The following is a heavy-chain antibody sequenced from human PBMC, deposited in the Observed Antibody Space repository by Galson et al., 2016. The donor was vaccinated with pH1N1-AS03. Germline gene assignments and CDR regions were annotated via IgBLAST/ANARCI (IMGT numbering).Heavy chain of an antibody. CDR2: ISYSGDTE. CDR3: VRPSSGSFRY. V-gene: IGHV3-48*03. Sequence: SLRLSCAASGFPFSGYEMNWVRQAPGKGLEWISYISYSGDTENYADTVKGRFSISRDNAKNSLYLQMSALRPEDTAVYYCVRPSSGSFRYGGPGTLVTVSS. CDR1: GFPFSGYE. J-gene: IGHJ4*02. D-gene: IGHD1-26*01.